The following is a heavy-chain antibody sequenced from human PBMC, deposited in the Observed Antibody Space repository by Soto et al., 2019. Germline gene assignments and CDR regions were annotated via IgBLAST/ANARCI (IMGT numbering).Heavy chain of an antibody. CDR3: ARGPVWFGELFYYYYGMDV. V-gene: IGHV1-8*01. D-gene: IGHD3-10*01. Sequence: GASVKVSCKASGYTFTSYDINWLRQATGQGLEWMGWMNPSSGNTGYAQKFQGRVTMTRNTSISTAYMELSSLRSEDTAVYYCARGPVWFGELFYYYYGMDVWGQGTTVTVSS. J-gene: IGHJ6*02. CDR1: GYTFTSYD. CDR2: MNPSSGNT.